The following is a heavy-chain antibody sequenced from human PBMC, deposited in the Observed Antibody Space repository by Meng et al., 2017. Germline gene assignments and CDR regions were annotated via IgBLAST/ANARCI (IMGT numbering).Heavy chain of an antibody. CDR1: GYTFTSYG. CDR2: ISAYNGNT. CDR3: ARDRGGRGFGELWAHLAYFDY. J-gene: IGHJ4*02. Sequence: ASVKVSCKASGYTFTSYGISWVRQAPGQGLEWMGWISAYNGNTNYAQKLQGRVTMTTDTSTSTAYMELRSLRSDDTAVYYCARDRGGRGFGELWAHLAYFDYWGQGTLVTVSS. D-gene: IGHD3-10*01. V-gene: IGHV1-18*01.